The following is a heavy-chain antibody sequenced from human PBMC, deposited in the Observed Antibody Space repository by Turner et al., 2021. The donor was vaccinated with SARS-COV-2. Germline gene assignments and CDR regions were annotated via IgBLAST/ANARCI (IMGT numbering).Heavy chain of an antibody. CDR3: VRLMATTDTNYFYYCMDF. J-gene: IGHJ6*02. CDR2: ISGSSRYI. V-gene: IGHV3-21*06. CDR1: GFTFSPYS. D-gene: IGHD5-12*01. Sequence: EVQQVESGGGLVEPGGSLRLSCAASGFTFSPYSMNWVRKAPGKGLEWVSSISGSSRYIFYADSVKGRFTISRDNARNSLYLQMDSLRAEDSAIYYCVRLMATTDTNYFYYCMDFWGQGTTVTVSS.